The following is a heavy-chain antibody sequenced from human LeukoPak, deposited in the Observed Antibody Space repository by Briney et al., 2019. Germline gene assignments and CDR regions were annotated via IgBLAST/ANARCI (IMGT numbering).Heavy chain of an antibody. CDR1: GFTFSSYS. D-gene: IGHD2-2*02. Sequence: KAGGSLRLSCAASGFTFSSYSMNWVRQAPGKGLEWVSSISSSSSYIYYADSVKGRFTISRDNAKNSLYLQMNSLRAEDTAVYYCAKDRAGTYCSSTSCYNGRYDYWGQGTLVTVSS. V-gene: IGHV3-21*01. CDR3: AKDRAGTYCSSTSCYNGRYDY. CDR2: ISSSSSYI. J-gene: IGHJ4*02.